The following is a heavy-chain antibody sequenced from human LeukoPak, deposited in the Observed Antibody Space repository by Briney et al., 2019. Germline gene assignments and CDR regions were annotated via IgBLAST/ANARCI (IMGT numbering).Heavy chain of an antibody. CDR2: ISWNSGSI. J-gene: IGHJ5*02. D-gene: IGHD4-17*01. V-gene: IGHV3-9*01. CDR3: AKDDYGDYATGWFDP. CDR1: GLTFDDYA. Sequence: GRSLRLSCAASGLTFDDYAMHWVRPAPGKGLEWVSGISWNSGSIGYAGSVKGRFTISRDNAKNSLYLQMNSLRAEDTALYYCAKDDYGDYATGWFDPWGQGTLVTVSS.